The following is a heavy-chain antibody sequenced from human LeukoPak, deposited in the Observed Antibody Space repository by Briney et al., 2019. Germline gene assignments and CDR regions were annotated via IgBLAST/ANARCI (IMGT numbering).Heavy chain of an antibody. J-gene: IGHJ5*02. CDR1: RFTLSSFG. Sequence: GGSLTLSCSASRFTLSSFGMAWDSQPPGKGLEWVSAISGSGGSTHYADSVKGRFTISRDNSKNTLYLQMNSRRAEHRGVHYCVTSAQYRRSHPNWCDPWGQGTLVTVSS. CDR3: VTSAQYRRSHPNWCDP. V-gene: IGHV3-23*01. CDR2: ISGSGGST. D-gene: IGHD6-6*01.